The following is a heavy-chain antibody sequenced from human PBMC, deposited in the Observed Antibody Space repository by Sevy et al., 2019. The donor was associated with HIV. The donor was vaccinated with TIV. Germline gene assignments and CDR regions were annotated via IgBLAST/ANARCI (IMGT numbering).Heavy chain of an antibody. CDR2: FDPEDGET. CDR1: GYTLTELS. D-gene: IGHD3-22*01. Sequence: ASVKVSCKVSGYTLTELSMHWVRQAPGKGLEWMGGFDPEDGETIYAQKFQGRVTMTEDTSTDTAYMELSSLRSEETAVYYCATGGNLDYYDSSPPAYWGQGTLVTVSS. CDR3: ATGGNLDYYDSSPPAY. V-gene: IGHV1-24*01. J-gene: IGHJ4*02.